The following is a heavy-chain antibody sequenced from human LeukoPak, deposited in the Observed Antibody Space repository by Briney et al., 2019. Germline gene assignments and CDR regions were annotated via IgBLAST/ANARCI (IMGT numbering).Heavy chain of an antibody. Sequence: PGGSLRLSCAASGFSFGSYGMRWVRQAPGKGPEWVSGLSASGSNTYYADSVKGRFTISRDNSKNMLFLQMNSLRVGDAAVYYCAKSTGSSPYYFDYWGQGTLVIVSS. V-gene: IGHV3-23*01. CDR2: LSASGSNT. D-gene: IGHD3-10*01. J-gene: IGHJ4*02. CDR3: AKSTGSSPYYFDY. CDR1: GFSFGSYG.